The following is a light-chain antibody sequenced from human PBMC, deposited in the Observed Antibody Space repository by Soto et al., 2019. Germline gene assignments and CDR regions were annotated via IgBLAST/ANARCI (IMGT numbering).Light chain of an antibody. CDR1: SSDVGGYNY. V-gene: IGLV2-8*01. Sequence: SVLTQPPSASGSPGQSVTISCTGTSSDVGGYNYVSWYQQHPGKAPKLLIYEVSKRPSGVPDRFSGSKSGNTASLTVSGLQAEDEADYYCSSYVATKSYVFGTGTKVTVL. J-gene: IGLJ1*01. CDR3: SSYVATKSYV. CDR2: EVS.